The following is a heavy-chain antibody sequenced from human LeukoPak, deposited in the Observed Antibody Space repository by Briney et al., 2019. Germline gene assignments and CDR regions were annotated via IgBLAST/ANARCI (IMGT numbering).Heavy chain of an antibody. CDR1: GGSISSYY. Sequence: SETLSLICTVSGGSISSYYWSWIRQPPGKGLEWIGYIYYSGSTNYNPSLKSRVTISVDTSKNQFSLKLSSVTAADTAVYYCAIGVVPAATYAEYFQHWGQGTLVTVSS. CDR3: AIGVVPAATYAEYFQH. CDR2: IYYSGST. J-gene: IGHJ1*01. D-gene: IGHD2-2*01. V-gene: IGHV4-59*08.